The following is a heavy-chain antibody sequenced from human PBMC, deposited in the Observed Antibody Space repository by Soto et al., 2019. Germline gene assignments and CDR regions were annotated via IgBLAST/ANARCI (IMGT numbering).Heavy chain of an antibody. D-gene: IGHD3-16*02. CDR2: ISSSSSYI. J-gene: IGHJ4*02. Sequence: EVQLVESGGGLVKPGGSLRLSCAASGFTFSSYSMNWVRQAPGKGLEWVSSISSSSSYIYYADSVKGRFTISRDNAKNSLYLQMNSLRAEDTAVYYCARGGGIWGSDRYFDYWGQGTLVTVSS. V-gene: IGHV3-21*01. CDR1: GFTFSSYS. CDR3: ARGGGIWGSDRYFDY.